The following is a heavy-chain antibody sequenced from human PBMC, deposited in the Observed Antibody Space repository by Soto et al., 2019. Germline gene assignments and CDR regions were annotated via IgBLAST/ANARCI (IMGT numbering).Heavy chain of an antibody. D-gene: IGHD6-13*01. V-gene: IGHV4-59*01. CDR3: ATKLGGYSSSIVYYYMDV. CDR2: IYYSGST. J-gene: IGHJ6*03. CDR1: GASISSYY. Sequence: SETLSLTCTVSGASISSYYWSWIRQPPGKGLEWIGYIYYSGSTNYNPSLKSRVTISVDTSKNQFSLKLSSVTAADTAVYYCATKLGGYSSSIVYYYMDVWGKGTTVTVSS.